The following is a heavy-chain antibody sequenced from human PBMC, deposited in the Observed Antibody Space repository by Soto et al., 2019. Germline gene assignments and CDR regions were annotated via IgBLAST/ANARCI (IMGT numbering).Heavy chain of an antibody. CDR1: GFSLNTREVG. CDR3: AHVRSGPRIEDYLGYYFDY. V-gene: IGHV2-5*02. CDR2: IFWDDDK. Sequence: QITLRESGPTLVKPTQTLTLTCTFSGFSLNTREVGVGWIRQPPGKALEWLALIFWDDDKRYSPSLKTRLTISKDTSNSQVVLTMTNMDPVDTATDYCAHVRSGPRIEDYLGYYFDYWGQGTLVTVSS. J-gene: IGHJ4*02. D-gene: IGHD4-17*01.